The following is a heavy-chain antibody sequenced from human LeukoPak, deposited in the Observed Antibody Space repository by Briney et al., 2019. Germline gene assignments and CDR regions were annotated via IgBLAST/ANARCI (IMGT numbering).Heavy chain of an antibody. CDR2: IKLDGSET. J-gene: IGHJ4*02. CDR3: ARGYSYVFY. D-gene: IGHD5-18*01. V-gene: IGHV3-7*04. CDR1: GFTFSSYW. Sequence: GGSLRLSCATSGFTFSSYWMSWVRQAPGKGLEWVANIKLDGSETNYGDSVKGRFTISRDNAKNSLFLQMNSLRAEDTAVYYCARGYSYVFYWGQGTLVSVSS.